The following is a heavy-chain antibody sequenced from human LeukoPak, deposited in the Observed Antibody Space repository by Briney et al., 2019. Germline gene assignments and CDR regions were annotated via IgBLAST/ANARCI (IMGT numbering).Heavy chain of an antibody. D-gene: IGHD3-9*01. V-gene: IGHV4-30-4*01. CDR2: IYYSGST. Sequence: PSQTLSLTCTVSGGSISSGDYYWSWIRQPPGKGLEWIGYIYYSGSTYYNPSLKSRVTISVDTSKNQFSLKLSSVTAADTAVYYCAREDILTGIDDNWGQGTLVTVSS. CDR1: GGSISSGDYY. J-gene: IGHJ4*02. CDR3: AREDILTGIDDN.